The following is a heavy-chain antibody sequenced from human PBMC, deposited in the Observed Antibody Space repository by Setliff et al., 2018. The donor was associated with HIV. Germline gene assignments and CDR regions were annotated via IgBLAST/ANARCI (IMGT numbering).Heavy chain of an antibody. J-gene: IGHJ4*02. V-gene: IGHV4-39*01. Sequence: ASETLSLTCTVSGGSISSNNYYWGWIRQPPGKGLEWTGSINYSGSTYQNPSLKSRVTISVDTSKNQYSLKLSSVTAADTAVYYCARLAASIAARRRFDYWGQGTLVTVSS. D-gene: IGHD6-6*01. CDR3: ARLAASIAARRRFDY. CDR2: INYSGST. CDR1: GGSISSNNYY.